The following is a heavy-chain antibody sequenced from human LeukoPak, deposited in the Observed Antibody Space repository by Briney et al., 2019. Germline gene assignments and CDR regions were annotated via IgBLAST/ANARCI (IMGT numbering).Heavy chain of an antibody. CDR2: IYYSGST. CDR3: ARVRRVAAAGTGGVDY. V-gene: IGHV4-39*07. J-gene: IGHJ4*02. D-gene: IGHD6-13*01. Sequence: SETLSLTCTVSGGSISSSSNYWGWIRQPPGKGLEWIGSIYYSGSTYYNPSLKSRVTISVDTSKNQFSLKLSSVTAADTAVYYCARVRRVAAAGTGGVDYWGQGTLVTVSS. CDR1: GGSISSSSNY.